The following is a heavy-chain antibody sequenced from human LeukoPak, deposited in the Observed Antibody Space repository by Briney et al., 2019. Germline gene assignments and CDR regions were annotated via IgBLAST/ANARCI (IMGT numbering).Heavy chain of an antibody. CDR1: GDSVSSNSAA. J-gene: IGHJ6*02. Sequence: SHTLSLTCAISGDSVSSNSAAWNWIRQSPSRGLELLGRTYYRCKWYNDYAVYVKGRITINPDTPKNHLYLQLNSVTPEDTAVYYCARDRSRRGYSYGYAPDYYYGMDVWGQGTTVTVSS. CDR2: TYYRCKWYN. V-gene: IGHV6-1*01. CDR3: ARDRSRRGYSYGYAPDYYYGMDV. D-gene: IGHD5-18*01.